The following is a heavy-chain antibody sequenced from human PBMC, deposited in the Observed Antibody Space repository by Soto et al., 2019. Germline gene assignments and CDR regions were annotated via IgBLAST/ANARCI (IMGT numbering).Heavy chain of an antibody. Sequence: GGSLRLSCAASGFTFSSYAMSWVRQAPGKGLEWVSAISGSGGSTYYADSVKGRFTISRDNSKNTLYLQMNSLRAEDTAVYYCAKAFYDSSGYHRSYWYFALWGRGTLVTVSS. D-gene: IGHD3-22*01. CDR3: AKAFYDSSGYHRSYWYFAL. CDR1: GFTFSSYA. CDR2: ISGSGGST. J-gene: IGHJ2*01. V-gene: IGHV3-23*01.